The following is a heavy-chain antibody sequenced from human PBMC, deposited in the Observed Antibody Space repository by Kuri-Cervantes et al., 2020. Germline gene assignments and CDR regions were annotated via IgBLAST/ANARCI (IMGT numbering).Heavy chain of an antibody. CDR2: ISYDGSNK. CDR1: GFTFSSYG. J-gene: IGHJ4*02. D-gene: IGHD1-26*01. V-gene: IGHV3-30*18. Sequence: GESLKISCAASGFTFSSYGMHWVRQAPGKGLEWVAVISYDGSNKYYADSVKGRFTISRDNSKNTLYLQMNSLRAEDTALYYCAKDYGSFFQYFDYWGQGTLVTVSS. CDR3: AKDYGSFFQYFDY.